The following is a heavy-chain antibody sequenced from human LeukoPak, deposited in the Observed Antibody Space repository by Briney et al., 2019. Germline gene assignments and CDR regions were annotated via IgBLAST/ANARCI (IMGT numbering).Heavy chain of an antibody. J-gene: IGHJ4*02. CDR2: IWHDGSGK. V-gene: IGHV3-33*06. CDR3: AKESVVVPPSIDY. D-gene: IGHD2-2*01. CDR1: GFTFSNYG. Sequence: GGSLRLSCAASGFTFSNYGMHWVRQAPGKGLEWVAIIWHDGSGKYYADSVKGRFTISRDNSKNTLYLQMNSLRAEDTAVYYCAKESVVVPPSIDYWGQGTLVTVSS.